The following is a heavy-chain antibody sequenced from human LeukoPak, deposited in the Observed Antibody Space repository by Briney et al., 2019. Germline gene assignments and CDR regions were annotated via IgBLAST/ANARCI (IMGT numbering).Heavy chain of an antibody. CDR2: INPNSGGT. J-gene: IGHJ6*03. D-gene: IGHD3-9*01. CDR3: AREGGILTGYEDYMDV. V-gene: IGHV1-2*06. CDR1: GYTFTGYY. Sequence: GASVKVSCKASGYTFTGYYMHWVRQAPGQGLEWMGRINPNSGGTNYAQKFQGRVTMTRDTPISTAYMELSRLRSDDTAVYYCAREGGILTGYEDYMDVWGKGTTVTVSS.